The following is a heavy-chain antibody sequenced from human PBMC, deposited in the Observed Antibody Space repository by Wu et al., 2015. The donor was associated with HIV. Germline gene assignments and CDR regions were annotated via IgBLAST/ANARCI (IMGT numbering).Heavy chain of an antibody. V-gene: IGHV1-69*05. CDR3: ARVAGSSWYREFDM. D-gene: IGHD6-13*01. CDR2: IIPIFGTT. CDR1: GGTFSSDA. J-gene: IGHJ3*02. Sequence: QVQLVQSGAEVKKPGSSVKVSCKASGGTFSSDAISWVRQAPGQGLEWMGVIIPIFGTTNYAQKFQGRVTIITDESTTTAYMELHSLTYEDTAVYYCARVAGSSWYREFDMWGQGTMVTVSS.